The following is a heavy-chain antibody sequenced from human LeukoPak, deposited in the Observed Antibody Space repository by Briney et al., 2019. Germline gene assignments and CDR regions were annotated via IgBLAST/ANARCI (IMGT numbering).Heavy chain of an antibody. CDR2: TNPNSGNT. Sequence: ASVKVSCKASGYTFTSYDINWVRQATGQGLEWMGWTNPNSGNTGYAQKFQGRVTMTRNTSISTAYMELSSLRSEDTAVYYCARGRGLRLGELYGYWGQGALVTVSS. CDR3: ARGRGLRLGELYGY. D-gene: IGHD3-16*01. J-gene: IGHJ4*02. CDR1: GYTFTSYD. V-gene: IGHV1-8*01.